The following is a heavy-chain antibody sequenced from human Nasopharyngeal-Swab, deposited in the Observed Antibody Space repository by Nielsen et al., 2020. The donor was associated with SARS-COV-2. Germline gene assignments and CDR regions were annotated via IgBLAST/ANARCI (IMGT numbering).Heavy chain of an antibody. CDR3: ARDPPADFWSGYYLDY. CDR2: ISSSSSTI. D-gene: IGHD3-3*01. Sequence: VRQMPGKGLEWVSYISSSSSTIYYADSVKGRFTISRDNAKNSLYLQMNSLRAEDTAVYYCARDPPADFWSGYYLDYWGQGTLATVSS. J-gene: IGHJ4*02. V-gene: IGHV3-48*04.